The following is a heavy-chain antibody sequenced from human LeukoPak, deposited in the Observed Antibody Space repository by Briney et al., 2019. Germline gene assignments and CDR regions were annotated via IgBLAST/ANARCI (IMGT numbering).Heavy chain of an antibody. D-gene: IGHD6-13*01. CDR2: IYHSGST. J-gene: IGHJ3*02. V-gene: IGHV4-38-2*02. CDR3: AKHLAAAVCDAFDI. CDR1: GYSISSGYY. Sequence: RSSETLSLTCTVSGYSISSGYYWGWIRQPPGKGLEWIGSIYHSGSTYYNPSLKSRVAISVDTSKNQFSLKLSSVTAADTAVYYCAKHLAAAVCDAFDIWGQGTMVTVSS.